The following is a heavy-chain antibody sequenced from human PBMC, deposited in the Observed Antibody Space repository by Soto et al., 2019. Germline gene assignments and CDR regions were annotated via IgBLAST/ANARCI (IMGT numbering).Heavy chain of an antibody. CDR2: MYHSGGA. Sequence: QVQLQESGPGLVKPSETLSLTCVVSDGSISSYDWWTWVRQPPGKGLEWIGKMYHSGGADYSPSLESRVTISADSSKNHSSLRLTAVTAADTAVYYCAPGNVDSMLEYWGQGTQVAVSS. V-gene: IGHV4-4*02. CDR3: APGNVDSMLEY. CDR1: DGSISSYDW. J-gene: IGHJ4*02. D-gene: IGHD3-3*01.